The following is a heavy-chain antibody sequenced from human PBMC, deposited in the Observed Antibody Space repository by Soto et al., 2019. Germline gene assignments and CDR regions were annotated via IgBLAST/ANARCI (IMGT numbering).Heavy chain of an antibody. V-gene: IGHV2-5*02. CDR1: GFSLSTSGVG. J-gene: IGHJ4*02. D-gene: IGHD3-9*01. CDR3: AHKGPEDWPLDY. CDR2: IYWDDSK. Sequence: QITLKESGPTLVRPTQTLTLTCAFSGFSLSTSGVGVGWIRQPPGKALEWLAVIYWDDSKHYSPSLRSSLTITKDTSKNQVVLPMTNMDPMDTGTYYCAHKGPEDWPLDYWGQGTLVTVSS.